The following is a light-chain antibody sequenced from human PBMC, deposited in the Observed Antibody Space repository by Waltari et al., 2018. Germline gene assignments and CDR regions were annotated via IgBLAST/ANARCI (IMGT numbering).Light chain of an antibody. CDR1: SGSVSTTPS. V-gene: IGLV8-61*01. CDR3: VLYMGSGILQ. Sequence: QTVVTQEPSFSVSPGGTVTLTCGLNSGSVSTTPSPSWYQQTPGRAPRTLFYSTNTRSSGVPDRFSASILGNKAALTITGAQADDDSTYFCVLYMGSGILQFGGGTKLIVL. J-gene: IGLJ3*02. CDR2: STN.